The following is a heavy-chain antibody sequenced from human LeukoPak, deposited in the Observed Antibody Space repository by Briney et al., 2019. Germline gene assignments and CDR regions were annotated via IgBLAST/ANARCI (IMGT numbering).Heavy chain of an antibody. V-gene: IGHV3-74*01. Sequence: GGSLRLSCAASGFTFSSYWMHWVRQAPGKGLMWVSRINSDGSSTSYADSVKGRFTISRDNSKNTLYLQMNSLRVEDTAVYYCARLVSIVGGYYFDYWGQGTLVTVSS. J-gene: IGHJ4*02. CDR1: GFTFSSYW. D-gene: IGHD3-22*01. CDR2: INSDGSST. CDR3: ARLVSIVGGYYFDY.